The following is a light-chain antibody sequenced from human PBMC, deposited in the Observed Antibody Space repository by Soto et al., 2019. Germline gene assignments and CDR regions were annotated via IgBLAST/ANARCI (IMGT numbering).Light chain of an antibody. V-gene: IGKV3-11*01. Sequence: EIVFTQSTSTLSSSPGETATLSCRASQYVGTRLAWYQHKPGQAPRLLIYYTSNRATGIPARFSGSGSGTDFTLTINSLAPEDFAIYYCHQRQSWPRTFGQGTKV. J-gene: IGKJ1*01. CDR1: QYVGTR. CDR3: HQRQSWPRT. CDR2: YTS.